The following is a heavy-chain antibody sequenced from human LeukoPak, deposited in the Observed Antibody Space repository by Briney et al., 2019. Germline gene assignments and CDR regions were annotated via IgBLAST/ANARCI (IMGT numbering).Heavy chain of an antibody. V-gene: IGHV4-59*01. D-gene: IGHD3-10*01. CDR1: GGSISSYY. CDR2: IYYSGST. J-gene: IGHJ4*02. Sequence: PSETLSPTCTVSGGSISSYYWSWIRQPPGKGLEWIGYIYYSGSTNYNPSLKSRVTISVDTSKNQFSLKLSSVTAADTAVYYCAREASSGSYQYYFDYWGQGTLVTVSS. CDR3: AREASSGSYQYYFDY.